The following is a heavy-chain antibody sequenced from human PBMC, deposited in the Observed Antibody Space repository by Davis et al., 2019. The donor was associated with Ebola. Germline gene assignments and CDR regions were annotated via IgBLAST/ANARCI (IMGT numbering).Heavy chain of an antibody. CDR3: ARGGAGAAGGWFNP. CDR1: GGSFSGYY. J-gene: IGHJ5*02. CDR2: IYHSGST. D-gene: IGHD6-13*01. Sequence: LRLSCAVYGGSFSGYYWSWIRQPPGKGLEWIGYIYHSGSTYYNPSLKSRVTISVDRSKNQFSLKLSSVTAADTAVYYCARGGAGAAGGWFNPWGQGTLVTVSS. V-gene: IGHV4-30-2*01.